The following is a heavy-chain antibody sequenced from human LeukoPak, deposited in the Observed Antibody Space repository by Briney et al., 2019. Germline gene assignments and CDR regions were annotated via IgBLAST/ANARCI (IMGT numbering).Heavy chain of an antibody. V-gene: IGHV3-66*01. CDR3: SRASVGGGFDY. CDR2: IYSGGSI. D-gene: IGHD3-10*01. J-gene: IGHJ4*02. CDR1: GFTVSNNY. Sequence: GGSLRLSCAASGFTVSNNYMSWVRQAPGKGLEWVSFIYSGGSIDYADSVKGRFTVSRDSYKNTLNLQMNSLRVEDTAVYYCSRASVGGGFDYWGQGTLVTVSS.